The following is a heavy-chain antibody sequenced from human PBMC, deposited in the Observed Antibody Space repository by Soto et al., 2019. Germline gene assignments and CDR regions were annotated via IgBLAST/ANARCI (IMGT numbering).Heavy chain of an antibody. Sequence: EVQLLESGGGLVQPGGSLRLSCAASGFIFTSSAMTWVRQAPGKGLEWVSVIGATGGTTVYADSVKGRFTNSRDNSKNILNLQMNSLRPEDTAVYYCAKGGFHYPGSWGQGSLVTVSS. J-gene: IGHJ5*02. V-gene: IGHV3-23*01. CDR2: IGATGGTT. CDR3: AKGGFHYPGS. D-gene: IGHD5-12*01. CDR1: GFIFTSSA.